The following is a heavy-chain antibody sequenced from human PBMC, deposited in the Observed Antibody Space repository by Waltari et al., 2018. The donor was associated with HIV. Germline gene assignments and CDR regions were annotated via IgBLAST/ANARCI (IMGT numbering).Heavy chain of an antibody. Sequence: QVHLQESGPGLVKPSETLSLTCSVSGASISDHHWTWIRRTPGKGLEWIGNVHYTGTTKYNPSLMSRVAISVDTSQAQFSLRLNSVTAADTAVYYCARVKAYYYDNSGFYFFDYWGRGSLVTVSS. D-gene: IGHD3-22*01. CDR1: GASISDHH. J-gene: IGHJ4*02. V-gene: IGHV4-59*11. CDR3: ARVKAYYYDNSGFYFFDY. CDR2: VHYTGTT.